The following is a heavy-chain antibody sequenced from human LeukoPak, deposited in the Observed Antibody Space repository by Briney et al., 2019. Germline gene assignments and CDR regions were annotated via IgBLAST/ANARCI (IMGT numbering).Heavy chain of an antibody. J-gene: IGHJ6*02. CDR3: ARTPALLVVPAAASHYYYYYGMDV. Sequence: SGPTLVNPTQPLTLTCTFSGFSLSTSGMCVSWIRQPPGKALEWLARIDWDDDKYYSTSLKTRLTISKDTSKNQVVLTMTNMDPVDTATYYCARTPALLVVPAAASHYYYYYGMDVWGQGTTVTVSS. V-gene: IGHV2-70*11. D-gene: IGHD2-2*01. CDR1: GFSLSTSGMC. CDR2: IDWDDDK.